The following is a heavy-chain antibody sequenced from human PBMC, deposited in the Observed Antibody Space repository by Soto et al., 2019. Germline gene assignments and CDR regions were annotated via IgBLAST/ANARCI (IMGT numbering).Heavy chain of an antibody. V-gene: IGHV1-69*19. CDR2: ISPMFGAA. J-gene: IGHJ4*02. CDR3: AREVQVHTPAFVY. D-gene: IGHD3-10*01. Sequence: QVQLVQSGAEMKKPGSSVKVSCQSSGGTFNTYAMNWVRQAPGQGPEWMGDISPMFGAANYAPKFQGRVTTTADESTGTSYMQLRSLTSEDTALYFCAREVQVHTPAFVYWGQGTLVIVSS. CDR1: GGTFNTYA.